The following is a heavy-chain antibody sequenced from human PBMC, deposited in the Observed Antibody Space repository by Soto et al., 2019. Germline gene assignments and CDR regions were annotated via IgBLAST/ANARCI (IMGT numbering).Heavy chain of an antibody. CDR2: IYSGGNT. D-gene: IGHD3-10*01. CDR1: GFTVSSNY. CDR3: ARGTLPRGGGAFDF. V-gene: IGHV3-53*01. J-gene: IGHJ3*01. Sequence: PGGSLRLSCAASGFTVSSNYMSWVRQAPGKGLECVSVIYSGGNTYYADSVKGRFTISRDNSKTTLYLQMNSLRAEDSAVYYCARGTLPRGGGAFDFWGQGAMVTV.